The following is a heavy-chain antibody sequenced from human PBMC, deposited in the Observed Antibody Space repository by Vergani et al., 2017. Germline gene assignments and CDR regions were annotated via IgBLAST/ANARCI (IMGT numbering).Heavy chain of an antibody. Sequence: EVQLVESGGGLVKPGGSLRLSCAASGFTFSNAWMSWVRQAPGKGLEWVGRIKSKTDGGTTDYAAPVKGRFTISRDDSKNTLYLQMNSLKTEDTAVYYCTTESLTYYYXSSGYYGGDYYYYYMDVWAKGPRSPSP. CDR2: IKSKTDGGTT. V-gene: IGHV3-15*01. CDR3: TTESLTYYYXSSGYYGGDYYYYYMDV. J-gene: IGHJ6*03. CDR1: GFTFSNAW. D-gene: IGHD3-22*01.